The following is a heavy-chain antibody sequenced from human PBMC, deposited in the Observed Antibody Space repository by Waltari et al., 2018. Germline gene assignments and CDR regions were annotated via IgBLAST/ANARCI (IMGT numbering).Heavy chain of an antibody. V-gene: IGHV4-59*01. D-gene: IGHD2-15*01. CDR3: ARGKCSGGSCYGNEFDP. CDR1: GGSISSYY. CDR2: IYYSGST. J-gene: IGHJ5*02. Sequence: QVQLQESGPGLVKPSETLSLTCTVSGGSISSYYWSWLRQPTGKGLAWIGYIYYSGSTNDNPSRKSRGTISVDTSKNQFSRKLSSVTAADTAVYYGARGKCSGGSCYGNEFDPWGQGTLVTVSS.